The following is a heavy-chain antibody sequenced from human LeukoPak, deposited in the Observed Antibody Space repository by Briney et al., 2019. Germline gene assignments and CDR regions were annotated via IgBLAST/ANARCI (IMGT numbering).Heavy chain of an antibody. CDR2: INPSGGST. CDR3: ARGSSGWYSDGELDY. CDR1: GCTFTSYY. V-gene: IGHV1-46*01. Sequence: ASVKVSCKASGCTFTSYYMHWVRQAPGQELEWMGIINPSGGSTSYAQKFQGRVTMTRDTSTSTVYMELSSLRSEDTAVYYCARGSSGWYSDGELDYWGQGTLVTVSS. D-gene: IGHD6-19*01. J-gene: IGHJ4*02.